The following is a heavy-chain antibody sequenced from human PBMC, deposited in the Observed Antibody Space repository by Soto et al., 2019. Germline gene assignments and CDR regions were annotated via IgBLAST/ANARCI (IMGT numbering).Heavy chain of an antibody. CDR1: GFTLSSYW. Sequence: SLRLSCAASGFTLSSYWLSWVRQAPGKGLEWVANIKQDGSEKYYVDSVKGRFTISRDNAKNSLYLQMTSLRAEDTAVYYCARDAQLVFNYLDYWGQGTLVTVSS. CDR3: ARDAQLVFNYLDY. D-gene: IGHD6-13*01. CDR2: IKQDGSEK. V-gene: IGHV3-7*01. J-gene: IGHJ4*02.